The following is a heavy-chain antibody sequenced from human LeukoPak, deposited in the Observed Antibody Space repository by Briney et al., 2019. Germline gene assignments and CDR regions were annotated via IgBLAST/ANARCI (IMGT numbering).Heavy chain of an antibody. CDR1: GFTVRNNY. CDR3: PRATLDN. J-gene: IGHJ4*02. Sequence: GGSLRLSCSASGFTVRNNYLSWVRPPPGEWLECVSVIYSGRSTKSVYSVKARFPISRNNTKNTVSLQMDNLSADDAAVYYCPRATLDNWGQGTLVTVSS. CDR2: IYSGRST. V-gene: IGHV3-53*01.